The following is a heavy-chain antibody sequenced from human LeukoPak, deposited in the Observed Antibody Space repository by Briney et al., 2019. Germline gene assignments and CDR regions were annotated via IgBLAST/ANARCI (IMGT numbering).Heavy chain of an antibody. D-gene: IGHD2-2*01. CDR1: GFTFSSYA. CDR2: ISYDGINK. J-gene: IGHJ4*02. V-gene: IGHV3-30-3*01. CDR3: ASGGGYCSSTSCYVSDY. Sequence: GGSLRLSCAASGFTFSSYAMHWVRQAPGKGLGWVAVISYDGINKYYADSVQGRFTISRDNSKNTLYLQMNSLRAEDTAVYYCASGGGYCSSTSCYVSDYWGQGTLVTVSS.